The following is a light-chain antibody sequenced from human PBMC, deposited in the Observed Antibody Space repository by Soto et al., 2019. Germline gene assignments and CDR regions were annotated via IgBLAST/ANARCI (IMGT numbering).Light chain of an antibody. CDR1: QSVSSN. V-gene: IGKV3-15*01. J-gene: IGKJ3*01. CDR2: GAS. CDR3: QQYNNWPRT. Sequence: EIVMTQSPATLSVSPGERATLSCRASQSVSSNLAWYQQKPGQAPRLLIYGASTRATGIPARSSGSGSGTEFTLTISSLQSEDFVVYYCQQYNNWPRTFGPGTKVDIK.